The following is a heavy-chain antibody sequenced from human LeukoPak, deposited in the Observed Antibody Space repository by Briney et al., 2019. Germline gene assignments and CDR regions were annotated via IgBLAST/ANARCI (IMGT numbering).Heavy chain of an antibody. CDR1: GGSISSGGYS. D-gene: IGHD3-3*01. V-gene: IGHV4-30-2*01. J-gene: IGHJ5*02. CDR2: IYHSGST. Sequence: PSETLSLTCAVSGGSISSGGYSWSWIRQPPGKGLEWIGYIYHSGSTYYNPSLKSRVTISVDRSKNQFSLKLSSVTAADTAVYYCARVAGAFDFWSGYQTPYWFDPWGQGTLVTVSS. CDR3: ARVAGAFDFWSGYQTPYWFDP.